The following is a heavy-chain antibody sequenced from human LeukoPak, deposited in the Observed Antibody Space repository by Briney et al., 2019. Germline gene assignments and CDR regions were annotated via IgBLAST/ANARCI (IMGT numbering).Heavy chain of an antibody. V-gene: IGHV3-48*03. Sequence: GGSLRLSCAASGFTFSSYEMNWVRQAPGKGLEWVSYISSSGSTIYYADSMKGRFTISRDNAKNSLYLQMNSLRAEDTAVYYCASFSNYYGMDVWGKGTTVTVSS. J-gene: IGHJ6*04. CDR1: GFTFSSYE. CDR3: ASFSNYYGMDV. CDR2: ISSSGSTI.